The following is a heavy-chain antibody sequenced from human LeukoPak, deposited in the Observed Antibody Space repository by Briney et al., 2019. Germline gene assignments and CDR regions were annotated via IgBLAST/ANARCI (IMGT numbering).Heavy chain of an antibody. J-gene: IGHJ5*02. CDR1: GFTFSSYD. Sequence: GGSLRLSCGASGFTFSSYDMHWVRQGLGKGLEWVSGIATAGDTFYAGSVKGRFTISRENGKKSLYLQMNDLRAGDTAVYYCARGGELGFDPWGQGALVTVSS. CDR3: ARGGELGFDP. V-gene: IGHV3-13*01. CDR2: IATAGDT. D-gene: IGHD1-7*01.